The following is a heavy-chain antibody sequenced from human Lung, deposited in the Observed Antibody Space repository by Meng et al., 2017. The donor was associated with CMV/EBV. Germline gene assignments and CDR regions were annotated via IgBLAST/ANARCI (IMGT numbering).Heavy chain of an antibody. Sequence: GGSLRLXWAASGFSFSSYAMQWVRQAPGKALEWEAVISSDGSNKYYEDSVKGRFTISIDNSKNTLYLQMNSVRAEDTAVYYCARAFYVSTFDGMDVWGQGXTVTVSS. CDR2: ISSDGSNK. CDR3: ARAFYVSTFDGMDV. D-gene: IGHD3-22*01. CDR1: GFSFSSYA. J-gene: IGHJ6*02. V-gene: IGHV3-30*04.